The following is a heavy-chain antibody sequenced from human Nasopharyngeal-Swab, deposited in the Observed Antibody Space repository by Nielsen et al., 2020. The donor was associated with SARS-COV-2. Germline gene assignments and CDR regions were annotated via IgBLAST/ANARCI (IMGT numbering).Heavy chain of an antibody. CDR1: GGSFNGYY. Sequence: SETLSLTCAVYGGSFNGYYWSWIRQPPGKGLEWIGEINHSGSTNYNPSLKSRVTISVDTSKNQFSLKLSSVTAADTAVYYCARDASSGSSWFPKYYYYGMDVWGQGTTVTVSS. D-gene: IGHD6-13*01. V-gene: IGHV4-34*01. CDR2: INHSGST. J-gene: IGHJ6*02. CDR3: ARDASSGSSWFPKYYYYGMDV.